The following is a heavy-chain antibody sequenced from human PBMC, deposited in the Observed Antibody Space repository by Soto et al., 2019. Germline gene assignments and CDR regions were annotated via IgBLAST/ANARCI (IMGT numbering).Heavy chain of an antibody. CDR3: AKDSVWGRAYYFDY. D-gene: IGHD3-16*01. Sequence: GSLLLSCSASGFSFSSYAMSWVRQAPGKGLEWVSAISGRGASRYYADSVKGRFTISRDNSKNTLSLQLNSLRAEDTAVYYCAKDSVWGRAYYFDYWGQGTLVTVSS. CDR2: ISGRGASR. CDR1: GFSFSSYA. J-gene: IGHJ4*02. V-gene: IGHV3-23*01.